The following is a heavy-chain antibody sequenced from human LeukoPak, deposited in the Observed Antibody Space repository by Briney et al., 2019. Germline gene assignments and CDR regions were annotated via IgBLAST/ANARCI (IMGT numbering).Heavy chain of an antibody. D-gene: IGHD4-23*01. V-gene: IGHV4-34*01. J-gene: IGHJ4*02. CDR1: GGSFSGYY. CDR3: ARGRGYGGNSLNSYFDY. CDR2: INHSGST. Sequence: PSETLSLTCAVYGGSFSGYYWSWIRQPPGKGLEWIGEINHSGSTNYNPSLKSRVTISVDTSKNQFSLKLSSVTATDTAVYYCARGRGYGGNSLNSYFDYWGQGTLVTVSS.